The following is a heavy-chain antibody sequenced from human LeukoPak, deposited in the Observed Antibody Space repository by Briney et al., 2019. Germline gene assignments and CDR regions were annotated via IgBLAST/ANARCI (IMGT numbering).Heavy chain of an antibody. V-gene: IGHV3-21*01. Sequence: GSLRLSCAASGFTFSSYSMNWVRQAPGKGLEWVSSVSSSSSYIYYADSVKGRFTISRDNAKNSLYLQMNSLRAEDTAVYYCARDPGTSLDYWGQGTLVTVSS. CDR1: GFTFSSYS. D-gene: IGHD1-1*01. J-gene: IGHJ4*02. CDR2: VSSSSSYI. CDR3: ARDPGTSLDY.